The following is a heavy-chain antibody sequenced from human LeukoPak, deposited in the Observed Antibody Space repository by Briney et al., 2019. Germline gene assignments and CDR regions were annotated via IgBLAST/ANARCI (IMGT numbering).Heavy chain of an antibody. CDR3: ARGVVVAATGDWFDL. D-gene: IGHD2-15*01. J-gene: IGHJ5*02. V-gene: IGHV1-8*01. CDR2: MNPNSGNA. CDR1: GYTFTSYD. Sequence: ASVKVSCKASGYTFTSYDINWVRQATGQGLEWMGWMNPNSGNAGYAQKFQGSVTMTRNTSISTAYMELSSLRSEDTAVYYCARGVVVAATGDWFDLWGQGTLVTVSS.